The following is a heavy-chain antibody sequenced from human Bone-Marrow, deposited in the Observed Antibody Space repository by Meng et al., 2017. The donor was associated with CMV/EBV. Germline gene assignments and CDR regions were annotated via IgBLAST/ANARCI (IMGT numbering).Heavy chain of an antibody. Sequence: SETLSLTCAISGDSVSATGGAWNWIRQSPSRGFEWLGRAFYWSKWSNDYAISVRGRITINPDTSKNQFSLQLTSVTPDDTAVYYCARGRNHGFDIWGQGTMVTVSS. CDR2: AFYWSKWSN. CDR1: GDSVSATGGA. J-gene: IGHJ3*02. V-gene: IGHV6-1*01. CDR3: ARGRNHGFDI.